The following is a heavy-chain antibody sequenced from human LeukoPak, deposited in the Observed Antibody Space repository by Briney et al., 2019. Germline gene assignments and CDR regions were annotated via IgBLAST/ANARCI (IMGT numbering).Heavy chain of an antibody. CDR2: IYSGGST. V-gene: IGHV3-66*04. CDR3: AKRFGWEPANPFDY. Sequence: GGSLRLSCAASGFTVSSNYMSWVRQAPGKGLEWVSVIYSGGSTYYADSVKGRVIISRDNSKNTLYLQMNSLGAEDTAVYYCAKRFGWEPANPFDYWGQGTLVTVSS. D-gene: IGHD1-26*01. CDR1: GFTVSSNY. J-gene: IGHJ4*02.